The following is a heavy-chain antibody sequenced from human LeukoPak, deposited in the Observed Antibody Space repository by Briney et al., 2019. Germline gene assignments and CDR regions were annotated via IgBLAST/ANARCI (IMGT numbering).Heavy chain of an antibody. CDR2: IYYSGST. J-gene: IGHJ5*02. CDR1: GGSISSYY. Sequence: SETLSLTFTVSGGSISSYYWSWIRQPPGKGLEWIGYIYYSGSTNYNPSLKSRVTMSVDTSKNQFSLKLSSVTAADTAVYYCARARVVIPHNWFDPWGQGTLVTVSS. D-gene: IGHD3-3*01. V-gene: IGHV4-59*12. CDR3: ARARVVIPHNWFDP.